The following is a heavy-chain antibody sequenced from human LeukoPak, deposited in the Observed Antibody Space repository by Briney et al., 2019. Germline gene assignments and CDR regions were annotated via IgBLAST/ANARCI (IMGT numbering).Heavy chain of an antibody. D-gene: IGHD2-15*01. CDR1: GFTFNTYA. V-gene: IGHV3-33*01. J-gene: IGHJ6*02. Sequence: GKSLRLSCAASGFTFNTYAIHWVRQAPGKGLEWVAVIWYDGSNKYYADSVRGRFTISRDNSKNTLYLQMNSLRADDTAIYYCVRDPSCSGGGCYYYYGMDVWGQGTTVTVSS. CDR3: VRDPSCSGGGCYYYYGMDV. CDR2: IWYDGSNK.